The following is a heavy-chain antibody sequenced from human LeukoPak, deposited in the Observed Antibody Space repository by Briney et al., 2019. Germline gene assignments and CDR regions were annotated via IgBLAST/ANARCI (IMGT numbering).Heavy chain of an antibody. D-gene: IGHD6-6*01. V-gene: IGHV4-34*01. Sequence: SETLSLTCAVYGGSFSGYYWSWIRQPPGKGLEWIGEINHSGSTNCNPSLKSRVIISVDTSKNQFSLKVTSVTAADTAVYYCARRPPALGAFDIWGQGAMVSVSS. CDR2: INHSGST. CDR3: ARRPPALGAFDI. CDR1: GGSFSGYY. J-gene: IGHJ3*02.